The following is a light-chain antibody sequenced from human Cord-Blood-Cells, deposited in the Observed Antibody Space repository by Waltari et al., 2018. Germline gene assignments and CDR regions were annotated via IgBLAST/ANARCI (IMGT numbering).Light chain of an antibody. Sequence: DIQMTQSPSSLSASVGDRATITCRASQSISSYLNWYQQKPEKAPKLLIYAASSLQSGVPSMFSGSGSGTDFTLTISSLQPEDFATYYCQQSYSTPWTFGQGTKVEIK. CDR3: QQSYSTPWT. J-gene: IGKJ1*01. CDR2: AAS. V-gene: IGKV1-39*01. CDR1: QSISSY.